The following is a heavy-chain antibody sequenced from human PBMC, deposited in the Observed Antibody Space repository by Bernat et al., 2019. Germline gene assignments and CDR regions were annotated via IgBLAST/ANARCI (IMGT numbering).Heavy chain of an antibody. CDR1: GFTFSTYA. CDR3: AKYYDLGASRYFDY. D-gene: IGHD3/OR15-3a*01. J-gene: IGHJ4*02. Sequence: VQLVESGGGVVQPGRSLRLSCAASGFTFSTYAMTWVRQAPGEGLEWVSVIGSAGGGIQYADSVKGRFTISRDNSKNTLYLQMNSLRAEDTAVYFCAKYYDLGASRYFDYWGQGTLVTVSS. CDR2: IGSAGGGI. V-gene: IGHV3-23*04.